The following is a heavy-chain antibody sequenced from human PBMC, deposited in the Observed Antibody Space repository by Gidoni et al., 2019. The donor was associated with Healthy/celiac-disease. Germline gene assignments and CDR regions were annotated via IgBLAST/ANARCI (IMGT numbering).Heavy chain of an antibody. CDR1: GVSVSSGSYH. CDR3: AREVVLEWLFLFDY. J-gene: IGHJ4*02. Sequence: QVQLQASGPGLVKPSETLSLTCTVSGVSVSSGSYHWSWIRQPPGKGLELIGFIYYSGSTNYNTSLKSRVTISVDTSKNQFSLKLSSVTAADTAVYYCAREVVLEWLFLFDYWGQGTLVTVSS. CDR2: IYYSGST. V-gene: IGHV4-61*01. D-gene: IGHD3-3*01.